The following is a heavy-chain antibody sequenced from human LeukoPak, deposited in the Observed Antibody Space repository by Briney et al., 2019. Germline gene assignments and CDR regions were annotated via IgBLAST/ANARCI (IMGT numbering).Heavy chain of an antibody. V-gene: IGHV1-18*01. CDR1: GYTFTSYG. CDR3: AREGGRTTGTTLLLVY. J-gene: IGHJ4*02. Sequence: GASVKVSCKASGYTFTSYGISWVRQAPGQGLEWMGWISVYNGNTNYAQKLQGRVTMTTDTSTSTAYMELRSLRSDDTAVYYCAREGGRTTGTTLLLVYWGQGTLVTVSS. CDR2: ISVYNGNT. D-gene: IGHD1-1*01.